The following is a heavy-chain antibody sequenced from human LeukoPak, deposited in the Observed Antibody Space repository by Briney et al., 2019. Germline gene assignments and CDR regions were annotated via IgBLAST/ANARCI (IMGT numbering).Heavy chain of an antibody. CDR2: IKQDGSEK. V-gene: IGHV3-7*03. J-gene: IGHJ4*02. CDR3: ASGLELDY. CDR1: GFTFSCYW. Sequence: GGSLRLSCAASGFTFSCYWMRWVRQAPGKGLEWVANIKQDGSEKNYVDSVKGRFTISRDNAKNSLYLQMNSLRAEDTAVYYCASGLELDYWGQGTLVTVSS.